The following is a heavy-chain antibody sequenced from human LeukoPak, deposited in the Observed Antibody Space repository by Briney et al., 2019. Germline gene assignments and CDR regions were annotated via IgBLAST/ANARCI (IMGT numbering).Heavy chain of an antibody. D-gene: IGHD1-26*01. V-gene: IGHV1-18*01. Sequence: ASVKVSCKASGYTFSSYGIIWVRQAPGQGLQWMGWVSPFNGNTDYAPKLQGRVTMTTDTSTTTAYMELRSLTSDDTAVYYCARRGGSYSHSDFWGQRNLDTVSS. CDR3: ARRGGSYSHSDF. CDR1: GYTFSSYG. J-gene: IGHJ4*02. CDR2: VSPFNGNT.